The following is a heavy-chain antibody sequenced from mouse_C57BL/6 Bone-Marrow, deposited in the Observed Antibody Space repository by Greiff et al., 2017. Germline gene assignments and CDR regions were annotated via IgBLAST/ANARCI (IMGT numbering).Heavy chain of an antibody. CDR1: GFTFTDYY. CDR3: ARYNPPAY. J-gene: IGHJ3*01. D-gene: IGHD6-1*01. Sequence: EVQVVESGGGLVQPGGSLSLSCAASGFTFTDYYMSWVRQPPGKALEWLGFIRNKANGYTTEYSASVKGRFTISRDNSQSILYLQMNALRAEDSATYYCARYNPPAYWGQGTLVTVSA. V-gene: IGHV7-3*01. CDR2: IRNKANGYTT.